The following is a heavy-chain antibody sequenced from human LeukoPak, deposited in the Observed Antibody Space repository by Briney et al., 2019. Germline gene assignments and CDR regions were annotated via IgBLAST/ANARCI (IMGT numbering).Heavy chain of an antibody. V-gene: IGHV3-74*01. J-gene: IGHJ6*02. Sequence: GGSLRLSCAASGFTFRTYSMSWVRQAPGKGLVWFSHINSDGSITSYADSVKGRFTISGDNAKNTLYLQMNSLRAEDTAVYYCARDAVDTANAVWGQGTTVTVSS. CDR1: GFTFRTYS. CDR3: ARDAVDTANAV. CDR2: INSDGSIT. D-gene: IGHD5-18*01.